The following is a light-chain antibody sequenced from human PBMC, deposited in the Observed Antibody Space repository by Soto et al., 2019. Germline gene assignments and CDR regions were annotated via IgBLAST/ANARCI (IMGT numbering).Light chain of an antibody. Sequence: QSALTQPPSASGSPGQSVTISCTGTSSDVGDYNYVSWYQQHPGKAPKLMIYEVSKRPSGVPDRFSGSKSGNTASLTVSGLQAEVEADYYCSSYAGSNNFVFGGGSKLTVL. V-gene: IGLV2-8*01. CDR3: SSYAGSNNFV. CDR1: SSDVGDYNY. CDR2: EVS. J-gene: IGLJ2*01.